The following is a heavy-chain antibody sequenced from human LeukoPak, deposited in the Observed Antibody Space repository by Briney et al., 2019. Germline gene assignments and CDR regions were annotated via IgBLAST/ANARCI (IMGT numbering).Heavy chain of an antibody. CDR1: GGSISSYY. CDR2: IYYSGST. CDR3: ATGSYGSGSYYNDLFDY. J-gene: IGHJ4*02. D-gene: IGHD3-10*01. V-gene: IGHV4-59*01. Sequence: SETLSLTCTVSGGSISSYYWSWIRQPPGKGLEWIGYIYYSGSTNYNPSLKSRVTISVDTSKNQFSLKLSSVTAADTAVYYCATGSYGSGSYYNDLFDYWGQGTLVTVSS.